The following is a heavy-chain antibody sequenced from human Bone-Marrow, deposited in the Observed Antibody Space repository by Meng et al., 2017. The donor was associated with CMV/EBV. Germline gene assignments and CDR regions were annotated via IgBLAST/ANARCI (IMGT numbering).Heavy chain of an antibody. V-gene: IGHV3-21*06. D-gene: IGHD3-16*01. CDR2: ISSSGSFR. CDR1: GFIFNTST. CDR3: ARVGGGPD. J-gene: IGHJ4*02. Sequence: GESLKISCEVSGFIFNTSTMNWFRQAPGKGLEWVSSISSSGSFRHYADSVRGRFTVSRDNAKNSLYLQMKSLRAEDTALYYCARVGGGPDWGQGTRVTVSS.